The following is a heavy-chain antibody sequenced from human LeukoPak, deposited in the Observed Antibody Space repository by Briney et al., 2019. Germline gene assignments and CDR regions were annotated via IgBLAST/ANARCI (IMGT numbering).Heavy chain of an antibody. V-gene: IGHV1-2*02. CDR3: ARVAVVIHAFDI. D-gene: IGHD3-22*01. J-gene: IGHJ3*02. Sequence: ASVKVSCKASGYTFTGYYMHWVRQAPGQGLEWMGWINPNSGGTNYAQKFQGRVTMTRDTSISTAYMELSRLRSDDTAVYYCARVAVVIHAFDIWGQGTMVTVSS. CDR1: GYTFTGYY. CDR2: INPNSGGT.